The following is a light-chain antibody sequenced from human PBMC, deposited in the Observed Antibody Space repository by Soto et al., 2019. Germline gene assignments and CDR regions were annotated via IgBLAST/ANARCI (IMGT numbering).Light chain of an antibody. J-gene: IGKJ1*01. V-gene: IGKV3-20*01. Sequence: ELVLSQSPGTLSLSPGERATLSCRASQSVSSSYLAWYQQKPGQAPRLLIYGSSSGATGIPDRFSSSGSGTDFTLTISRLEPEDFAVYYCQQYGSSPTWTFGQGTKVDIK. CDR1: QSVSSSY. CDR3: QQYGSSPTWT. CDR2: GSS.